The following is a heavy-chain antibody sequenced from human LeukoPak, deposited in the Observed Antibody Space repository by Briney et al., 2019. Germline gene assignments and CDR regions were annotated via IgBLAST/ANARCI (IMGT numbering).Heavy chain of an antibody. CDR2: INRSGST. J-gene: IGHJ4*02. CDR3: ARGHYYVDY. Sequence: SETLSLTCAVYGGSFSGYYWSWIRQRPGKGLEWIGEINRSGSTNYNPSLKSRVTISVDTSKNQFSLKLSSVTAADTAVYYCARGHYYVDYWGQGTLVTVSS. D-gene: IGHD3-10*02. CDR1: GGSFSGYY. V-gene: IGHV4-34*01.